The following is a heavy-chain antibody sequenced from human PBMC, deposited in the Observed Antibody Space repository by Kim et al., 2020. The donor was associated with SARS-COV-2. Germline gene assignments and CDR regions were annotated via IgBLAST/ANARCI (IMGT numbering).Heavy chain of an antibody. Sequence: GGSLRLSCAASGFTFSSYGMHWVRQAPGKGLEWVAVIWYDGSNKYYADSVKGRFTISRDNSKNTLYLQMNSLRAEDTAVYYCARALGGYSSGWYNYYYYGMDVWGEGNTGTVSS. CDR1: GFTFSSYG. CDR2: IWYDGSNK. V-gene: IGHV3-33*01. CDR3: ARALGGYSSGWYNYYYYGMDV. J-gene: IGHJ6*01. D-gene: IGHD6-19*01.